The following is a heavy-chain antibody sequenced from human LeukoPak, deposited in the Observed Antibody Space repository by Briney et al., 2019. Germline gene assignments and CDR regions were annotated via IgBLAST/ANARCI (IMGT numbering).Heavy chain of an antibody. CDR3: VRGTGY. CDR1: GFTFSTYV. Sequence: HPGGSLRLSCSVSGFTFSTYVMHWVRQAPGKGLEYVSAISSNGDNTYYADSVEGRFTISRDNSKNTLYLQMSSLRADDTAVYYCVRGTGYWGQGTLVTVSS. CDR2: ISSNGDNT. J-gene: IGHJ4*02. V-gene: IGHV3-64D*06.